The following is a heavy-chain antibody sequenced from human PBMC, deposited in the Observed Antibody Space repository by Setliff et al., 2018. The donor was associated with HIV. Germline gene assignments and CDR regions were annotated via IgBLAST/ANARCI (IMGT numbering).Heavy chain of an antibody. D-gene: IGHD3-22*01. CDR1: GFTFSSSA. Sequence: GVLRLSCAASGFTFSSSAMSWVRQAPGKGLEWVSLIQSSGITYYADSVKGRFTISRDNSNNTLSLQMSSLRAEDTALYYCAKLDYYDTSGSWARKVAIDFWGRGTMVTVSS. J-gene: IGHJ3*01. CDR3: AKLDYYDTSGSWARKVAIDF. CDR2: IQSSGIT. V-gene: IGHV3-23*01.